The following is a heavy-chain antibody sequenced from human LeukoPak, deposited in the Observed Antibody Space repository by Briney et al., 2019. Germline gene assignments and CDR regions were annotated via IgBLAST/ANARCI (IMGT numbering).Heavy chain of an antibody. Sequence: ASVKVSCKASGYTFTSYYMHWVRQAPGQGLEWMGIINPSGGSTSYAQKFQGRVTMTRDTSTSTVYMELSSLRSEDTAVYYCARSGDYYDSSGYGPFDAFDIWAKGQWSPSLQ. CDR2: INPSGGST. V-gene: IGHV1-46*01. J-gene: IGHJ3*02. CDR1: GYTFTSYY. CDR3: ARSGDYYDSSGYGPFDAFDI. D-gene: IGHD3-22*01.